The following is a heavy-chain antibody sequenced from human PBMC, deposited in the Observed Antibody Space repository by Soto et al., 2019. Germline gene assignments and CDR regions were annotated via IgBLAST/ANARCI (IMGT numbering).Heavy chain of an antibody. Sequence: EVQLVESGGGLVQPGGSLRLSCAASGFNFVTYSMNWVRQAPGKGLEWISYMSTERSYADSVRGRFTISRDNARNSLFLQMTSLRADDTAVYYCVRDHHYSFDYWGQGILVTVSS. CDR2: MSTER. J-gene: IGHJ4*02. CDR1: GFNFVTYS. V-gene: IGHV3-48*01. D-gene: IGHD2-15*01. CDR3: VRDHHYSFDY.